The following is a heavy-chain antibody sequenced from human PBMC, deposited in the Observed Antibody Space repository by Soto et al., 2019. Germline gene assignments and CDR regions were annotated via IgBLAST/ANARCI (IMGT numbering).Heavy chain of an antibody. CDR3: ARHPSLAATNFDY. CDR1: GYSFTSYW. D-gene: IGHD4-4*01. CDR2: IDPSDSYA. J-gene: IGHJ4*02. V-gene: IGHV5-10-1*01. Sequence: GESLKISCKGSGYSFTSYWITWVRQMPGKGLEWMGRIDPSDSYADYNPSFQGHVTIFTDKSTNTAYLQWNSLKASDTAMYYCARHPSLAATNFDYWGQGTLVTVSS.